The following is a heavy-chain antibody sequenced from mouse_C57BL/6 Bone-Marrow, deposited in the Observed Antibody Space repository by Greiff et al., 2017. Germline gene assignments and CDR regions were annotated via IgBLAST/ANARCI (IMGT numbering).Heavy chain of an antibody. CDR2: ISSGSSTI. D-gene: IGHD1-1*01. CDR1: GFTFSDYG. J-gene: IGHJ1*03. V-gene: IGHV5-17*01. Sequence: EVMLVESGGGLVKPGGSLKLSCAASGFTFSDYGMHWVRQAPEKGLEWVAYISSGSSTIYYADTVKGRFTISRDNAKNTLFLQMTSLRSEDSAMYYCAITTLPYWYFDVWGTGTTVTVSS. CDR3: AITTLPYWYFDV.